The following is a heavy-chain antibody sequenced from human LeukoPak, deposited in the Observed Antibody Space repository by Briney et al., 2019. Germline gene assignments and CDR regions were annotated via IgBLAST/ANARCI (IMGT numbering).Heavy chain of an antibody. D-gene: IGHD6-13*01. CDR3: ARQRGTLTAGTILD. V-gene: IGHV5-51*01. J-gene: IGHJ4*02. CDR1: GYSFTSCW. Sequence: GESLKISCKGSGYSFTSCWIGWVRQMPGKGLEWMGIVYPGDSDTKYSPSFQGQVTISADKSISTAYLQWSSLKASDTAMYYCARQRGTLTAGTILDWGQGTLVTVSS. CDR2: VYPGDSDT.